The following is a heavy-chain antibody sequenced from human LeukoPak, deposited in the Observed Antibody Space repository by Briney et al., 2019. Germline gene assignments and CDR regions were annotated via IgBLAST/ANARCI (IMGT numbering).Heavy chain of an antibody. Sequence: SQTLSLTCTVSGGSISSGGYYWSWIRQHPGKGLEWIGYIYYSGSTYYNPSLKRRVTISVDTSKNQFSLKLSSVTAADTAVYYCARATNDFWSGTYYYYDYVDVWGKGTTVTVSS. J-gene: IGHJ6*03. CDR3: ARATNDFWSGTYYYYDYVDV. D-gene: IGHD3-3*01. CDR2: IYYSGST. V-gene: IGHV4-31*03. CDR1: GGSISSGGYY.